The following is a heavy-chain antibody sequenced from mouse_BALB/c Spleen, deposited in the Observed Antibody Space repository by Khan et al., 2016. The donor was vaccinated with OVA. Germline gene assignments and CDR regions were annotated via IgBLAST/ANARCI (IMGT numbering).Heavy chain of an antibody. CDR1: DYSITSGYS. V-gene: IGHV3-1*02. J-gene: IGHJ1*01. Sequence: EVQLQESGPDLVKPSQSLSLTCTVTDYSITSGYSWHWIRQFPGNKLEWMAYIHYSGSTDYIPSLKSRVSITRDTSQNRFFLQLNSVTTEDTATYYCARSGTTVVAYWYFDVWGAGTTVTVSS. CDR3: ARSGTTVVAYWYFDV. CDR2: IHYSGST. D-gene: IGHD1-1*01.